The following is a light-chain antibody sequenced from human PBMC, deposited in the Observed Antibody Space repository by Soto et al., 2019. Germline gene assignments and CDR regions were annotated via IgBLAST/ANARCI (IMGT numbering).Light chain of an antibody. Sequence: EIVMTQSPAILSVSPGERATLSCRAGQRIGDNLAWYQQKPGQAPRLLIYGASTRATGIPPRFSGSGSGTEFTLTISSLEPEDSAVYYCQQYGSSPRTFGQGTKLEIK. CDR1: QRIGDN. J-gene: IGKJ2*01. V-gene: IGKV3D-15*01. CDR2: GAS. CDR3: QQYGSSPRT.